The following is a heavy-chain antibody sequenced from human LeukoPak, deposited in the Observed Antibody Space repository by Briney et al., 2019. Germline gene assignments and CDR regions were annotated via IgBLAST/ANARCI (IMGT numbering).Heavy chain of an antibody. CDR1: GYTFTSYD. D-gene: IGHD2-2*01. J-gene: IGHJ4*02. CDR2: ISAYNGNT. Sequence: GASVKVSCKASGYTFTSYDINWVRQAPGQGLEWMGWISAYNGNTNYAQKLQGRVTMTTDTSTSTAYMELRSLRSDDTAVYYCARMVSYCSSTSCYLAKAQNGPFDYWGQGTLVTVSS. V-gene: IGHV1-18*01. CDR3: ARMVSYCSSTSCYLAKAQNGPFDY.